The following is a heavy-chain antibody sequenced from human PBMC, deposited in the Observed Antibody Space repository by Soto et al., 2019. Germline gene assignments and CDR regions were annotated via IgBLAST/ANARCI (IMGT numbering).Heavy chain of an antibody. V-gene: IGHV1-18*01. CDR1: GYTFTSYG. CDR2: ISAYNGNT. J-gene: IGHJ6*02. Sequence: QVQLVQSGAEVKKPGASVKVSCKASGYTFTSYGITWVRQAPGQGLEWMGWISAYNGNTNYAQKLQGRVTMTTDTSTSTAYMELRSLRSDDTAVYYCARGTYSSSWYYYYYYGMDVWGQGTTVTVSS. CDR3: ARGTYSSSWYYYYYYGMDV. D-gene: IGHD6-13*01.